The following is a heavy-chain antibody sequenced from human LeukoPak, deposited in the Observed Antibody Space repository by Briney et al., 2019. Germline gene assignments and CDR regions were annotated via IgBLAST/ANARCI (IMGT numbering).Heavy chain of an antibody. D-gene: IGHD3-9*01. CDR3: ANDMTGPVDS. CDR1: GFTFSNYW. CDR2: INTDGSTT. J-gene: IGHJ4*02. V-gene: IGHV3-74*01. Sequence: GPLRLSCAASGFTFSNYWFHWVRQAPGKGLVWVARINTDGSTTNYADSVKGRFTISRDNAKNTLYLQMNSLRAEDTAVYHCANDMTGPVDSWGQGTLVTVSS.